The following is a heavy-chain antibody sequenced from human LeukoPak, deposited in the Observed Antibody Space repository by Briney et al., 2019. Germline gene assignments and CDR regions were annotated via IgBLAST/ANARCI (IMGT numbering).Heavy chain of an antibody. CDR3: ARETIFGVGFIDY. J-gene: IGHJ4*02. CDR2: IYYSGST. V-gene: IGHV4-61*05. CDR1: GGSISSSSYY. Sequence: SETLSLTCTVSGGSISSSSYYWGWIRQPPGKGLEWIGYIYYSGSTNYNPSLKSRVTISVDTSKNQFSLKLSSVTAADTAVYYCARETIFGVGFIDYWGQGTLVTVSS. D-gene: IGHD3-3*01.